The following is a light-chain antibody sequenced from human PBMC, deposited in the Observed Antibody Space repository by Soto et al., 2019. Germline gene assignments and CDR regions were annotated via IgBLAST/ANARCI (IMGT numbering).Light chain of an antibody. CDR3: EHYNSYPLT. J-gene: IGKJ1*01. Sequence: DIQMTQSPSTLSASVGDRVAITCRASQSISSWLAWYQQKPGKAPKLLIYKASSLESGVPSRFSGSGSGTEFTLTTSSLQTDEFAAYYCEHYNSYPLTFGQGTKVEIK. V-gene: IGKV1-5*03. CDR2: KAS. CDR1: QSISSW.